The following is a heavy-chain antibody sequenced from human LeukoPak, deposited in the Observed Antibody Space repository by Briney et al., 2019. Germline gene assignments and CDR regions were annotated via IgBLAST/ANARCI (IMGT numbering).Heavy chain of an antibody. Sequence: SETLSLTCAVYGGSFSGYYWSWIRQPPGKGLEWIGYIYYSGSTYYNPSLKSRVTISVDTSKNQFSLKLSSVTAADTAVYYCARAGVGGDSAFDIWGQGTMVTVSS. D-gene: IGHD2-21*02. CDR3: ARAGVGGDSAFDI. CDR1: GGSFSGYY. V-gene: IGHV4-30-4*01. J-gene: IGHJ3*02. CDR2: IYYSGST.